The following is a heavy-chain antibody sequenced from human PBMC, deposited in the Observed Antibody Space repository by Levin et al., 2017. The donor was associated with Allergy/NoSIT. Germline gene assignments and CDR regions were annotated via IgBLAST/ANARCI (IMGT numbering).Heavy chain of an antibody. CDR3: ARQGGYCSSTSCYYYDGMDV. CDR2: IYYSGST. CDR1: GGSISSSSYY. V-gene: IGHV4-39*01. Sequence: ASQTLSLTCTVSGGSISSSSYYWGWIRQPPGKGLEWIGSIYYSGSTYYNPSLKSRVTISVDTSKNQFSLKLSSVTAADTAVYYCARQGGYCSSTSCYYYDGMDVWGQGTTVTVSS. D-gene: IGHD2-2*01. J-gene: IGHJ6*02.